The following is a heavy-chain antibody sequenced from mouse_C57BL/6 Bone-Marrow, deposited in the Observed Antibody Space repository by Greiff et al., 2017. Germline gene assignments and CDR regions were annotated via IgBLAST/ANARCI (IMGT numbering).Heavy chain of an antibody. J-gene: IGHJ1*03. D-gene: IGHD2-13*01. CDR2: IHPNSGST. V-gene: IGHV1-64*01. Sequence: QVQLQQPGAELVKPGASVKLSCKASGYTFTSYWMHWVKQRPGQGLEWIGMIHPNSGSTNYNEKFKSKATLTVDKSSSTAYMQLSILTSEDSAVXYCAPIYSDLFYWYFDVWGTGTTVTVSS. CDR3: APIYSDLFYWYFDV. CDR1: GYTFTSYW.